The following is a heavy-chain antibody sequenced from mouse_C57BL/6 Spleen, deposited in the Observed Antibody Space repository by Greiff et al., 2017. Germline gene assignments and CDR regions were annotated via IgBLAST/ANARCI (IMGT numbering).Heavy chain of an antibody. V-gene: IGHV1-72*01. CDR2: IDPNSGGT. CDR3: ARSETTVVPFAY. J-gene: IGHJ3*01. Sequence: QVQLKQPGAELVKPGASVKLSCKASGYTFTSYWMHWVKQRPGRGLEWIGRIDPNSGGTKYNEKFKSKATLTVDKPSSTAYMQLSSLTSEDSAVYCCARSETTVVPFAYWGQGTLVTVSA. CDR1: GYTFTSYW. D-gene: IGHD1-1*01.